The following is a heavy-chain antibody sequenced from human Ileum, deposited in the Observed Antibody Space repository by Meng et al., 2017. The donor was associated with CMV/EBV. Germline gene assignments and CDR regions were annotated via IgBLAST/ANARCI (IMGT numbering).Heavy chain of an antibody. D-gene: IGHD5-24*01. J-gene: IGHJ5*02. CDR3: SRSADAYNSWRS. V-gene: IGHV4-34*01. CDR2: IPPSGSY. Sequence: VHLRLWGMGLLSHSASLVWAAGVSVESLRHYYWSCIRPSTRKGLEWIGDIPPSGSYVSNPPINRRVTMSVDTSKTQFPLNLRFFTVAATAVYYCSRSADAYNSWRSWGQGTLVTVSS. CDR1: VESLRHYY.